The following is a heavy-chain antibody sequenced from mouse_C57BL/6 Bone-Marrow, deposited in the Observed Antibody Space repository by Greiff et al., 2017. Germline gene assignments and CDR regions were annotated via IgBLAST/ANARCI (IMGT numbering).Heavy chain of an antibody. CDR3: ARGRRNYYGSTWFAY. CDR1: GYTFTSYG. V-gene: IGHV1-81*01. J-gene: IGHJ3*01. Sequence: QVQLKESGAELARPGASVKLSCKASGYTFTSYGISWVKQRTGQGLEWIGEIYPRSGNTYYNEKFKGKATLTADKSSSTAYMELRRLTSADSAVYFCARGRRNYYGSTWFAYWGQGTLVTVSA. CDR2: IYPRSGNT. D-gene: IGHD1-1*01.